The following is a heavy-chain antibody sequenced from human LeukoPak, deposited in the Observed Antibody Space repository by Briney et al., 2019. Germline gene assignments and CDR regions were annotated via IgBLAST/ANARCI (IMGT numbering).Heavy chain of an antibody. CDR2: ISYDGSNK. CDR3: AKDRGIVATYFDY. D-gene: IGHD5-12*01. J-gene: IGHJ4*02. V-gene: IGHV3-30*18. Sequence: GGSLRLSCAASGFTFSSYGMHWVRQAPGKGLEWVALISYDGSNKYYADSVKGRFTISRDSSKNTLYLQMNSLRAEDTAVYYCAKDRGIVATYFDYWGQGTLVTVSS. CDR1: GFTFSSYG.